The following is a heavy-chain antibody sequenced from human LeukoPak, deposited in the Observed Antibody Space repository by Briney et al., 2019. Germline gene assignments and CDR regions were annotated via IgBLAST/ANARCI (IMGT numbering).Heavy chain of an antibody. CDR1: GFTLSPYSMN. CDR3: ARRYYDSSGYYYSPFDY. Sequence: GSLRLSCTASGFTLSPYSMNWVRQAPGKGLEWIGSIYYSGSTYYNPSLKSRVTISVDTSKNQFSLKLSSVTAADTAVYYCARRYYDSSGYYYSPFDYWGQGTLVTVSS. J-gene: IGHJ4*02. V-gene: IGHV4-39*01. CDR2: IYYSGST. D-gene: IGHD3-22*01.